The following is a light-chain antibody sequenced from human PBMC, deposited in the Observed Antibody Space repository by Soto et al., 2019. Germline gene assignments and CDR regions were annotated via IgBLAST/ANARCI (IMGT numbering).Light chain of an antibody. Sequence: QSALTQPASVSGSPGQSITISCTGTSSDVGSYNLVSWYQQHPGKAPKLMIYEGSKRPSGVSNRFSGSKSGNTASLTISGLQAEDEADYYCCSYTNSDTRVFGGGTKLTVL. CDR1: SSDVGSYNL. V-gene: IGLV2-14*02. CDR2: EGS. CDR3: CSYTNSDTRV. J-gene: IGLJ3*02.